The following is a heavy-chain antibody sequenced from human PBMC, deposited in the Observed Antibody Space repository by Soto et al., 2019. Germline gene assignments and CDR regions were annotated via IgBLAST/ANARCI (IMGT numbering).Heavy chain of an antibody. V-gene: IGHV3-9*01. CDR1: GFTFDDYA. D-gene: IGHD3-3*01. CDR3: AKDLYYDFWSGHYGMDV. CDR2: ISWNSGSI. Sequence: EVPLVESGGGLVQPGRSLRLSCAASGFTFDDYAMHWVRQAPGKGLEWVSGISWNSGSIGYADSVKGRFTISRDNAKNSLYLQMNSLRAEDTALYYCAKDLYYDFWSGHYGMDVWGQGTTVTVSS. J-gene: IGHJ6*02.